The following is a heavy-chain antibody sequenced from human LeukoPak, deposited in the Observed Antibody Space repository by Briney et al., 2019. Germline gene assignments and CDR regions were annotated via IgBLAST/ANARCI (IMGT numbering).Heavy chain of an antibody. CDR1: GFTFRSYG. J-gene: IGHJ4*02. CDR3: AREGPRGNSQFDY. D-gene: IGHD2/OR15-2a*01. V-gene: IGHV3-33*01. Sequence: PGGSLRLSCAASGFTFRSYGMHWVRQAPGKGLEWVAVIWYDGSEKYYADSVRGRFTISKDNSKNMLYLQMNSLRAEDTAIYYCAREGPRGNSQFDYWGQGTLVTVSS. CDR2: IWYDGSEK.